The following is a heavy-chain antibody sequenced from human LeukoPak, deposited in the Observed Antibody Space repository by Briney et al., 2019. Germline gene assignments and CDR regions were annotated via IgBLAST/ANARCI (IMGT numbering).Heavy chain of an antibody. Sequence: ASVKVSCKVSGYTLTELSMHWVRQAPGKGLEWMGGFDPEDGETIYAQKFQGRVTMTEDTSTDTAYMELSSLRSEDTAVYYCATVLKDYDTLTGYHSLGYWGQGTLVTVSS. J-gene: IGHJ4*02. CDR1: GYTLTELS. D-gene: IGHD3-9*01. CDR2: FDPEDGET. CDR3: ATVLKDYDTLTGYHSLGY. V-gene: IGHV1-24*01.